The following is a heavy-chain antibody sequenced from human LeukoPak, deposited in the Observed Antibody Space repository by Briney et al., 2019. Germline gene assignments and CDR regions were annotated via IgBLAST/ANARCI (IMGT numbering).Heavy chain of an antibody. CDR1: GFTLSTNA. V-gene: IGHV3-23*01. Sequence: GGSLRLSCLTSGFTLSTNAMSWVRQAPGKGLEWISGISGSGASTYYADSVKGRFTISRDDSRNTLYLQMNSLRAEDTAVYYCAKQLGYCSDGSCYFPYWGQGTLVTVSS. CDR3: AKQLGYCSDGSCYFPY. CDR2: ISGSGAST. D-gene: IGHD2-15*01. J-gene: IGHJ4*02.